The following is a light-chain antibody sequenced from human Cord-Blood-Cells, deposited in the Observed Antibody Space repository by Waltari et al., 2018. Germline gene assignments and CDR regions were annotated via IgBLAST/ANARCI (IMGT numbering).Light chain of an antibody. J-gene: IGLJ2*01. CDR2: EGS. CDR3: CSYAGSSTHVV. Sequence: QSALTQPASVSASPGQSITISCTGTSSDVGRYNLVFWYQQHPGKAPKLMIDEGSKRPSGVSNRFSGSKSGNTASLTISGLQAEDEADYYCCSYAGSSTHVVFGGGTKLTVL. V-gene: IGLV2-23*01. CDR1: SSDVGRYNL.